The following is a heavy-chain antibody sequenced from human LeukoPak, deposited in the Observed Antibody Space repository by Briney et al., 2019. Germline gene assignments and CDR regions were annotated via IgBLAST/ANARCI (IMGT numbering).Heavy chain of an antibody. CDR3: ASSRGVVGYGYELDY. CDR2: INHSGST. CDR1: GFTFTTYW. V-gene: IGHV4-34*01. J-gene: IGHJ4*02. D-gene: IGHD5-18*01. Sequence: PGGSLRLSCAASGFTFTTYWMSWVRQPPGKGLEWIGEINHSGSTNYNPSLKSRVTISVDTSKNQFSLKLTSVTAADTAVYYCASSRGVVGYGYELDYWGQGTLVIVSS.